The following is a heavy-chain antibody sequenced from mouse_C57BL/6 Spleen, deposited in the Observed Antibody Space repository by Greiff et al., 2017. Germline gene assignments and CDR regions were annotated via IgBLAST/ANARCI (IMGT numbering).Heavy chain of an antibody. CDR2: ISYDGSN. D-gene: IGHD2-4*01. CDR1: GYSITSGYY. Sequence: DVQLQESGPGLVKPSQSLSLTCSVTGYSITSGYYWNWIRQFPGNKLEWMGYISYDGSNNYNPSLKNRISITRDTSKNQFFLKLNSVTTEDTATYYCARGVYYDYDEVAYWGQGTLVTVSA. CDR3: ARGVYYDYDEVAY. V-gene: IGHV3-6*01. J-gene: IGHJ3*01.